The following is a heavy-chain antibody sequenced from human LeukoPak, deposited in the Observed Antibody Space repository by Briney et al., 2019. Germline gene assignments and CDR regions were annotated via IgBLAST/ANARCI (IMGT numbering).Heavy chain of an antibody. V-gene: IGHV3-13*04. CDR2: IGYAGDT. CDR3: ARDVGYSSGFGYFDL. J-gene: IGHJ2*01. Sequence: GGSLRLSCAASGFTFSSYDMHWVRQATGKGLEWVSAIGYAGDTYYPASVKGRFTISRENAKNSLYLQMNSLRAGDTAVYYCARDVGYSSGFGYFDLWGRGTLVTVSS. CDR1: GFTFSSYD. D-gene: IGHD6-19*01.